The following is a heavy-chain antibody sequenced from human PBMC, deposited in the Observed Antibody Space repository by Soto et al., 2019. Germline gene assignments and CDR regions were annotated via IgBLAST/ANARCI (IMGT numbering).Heavy chain of an antibody. CDR2: IYYSGST. J-gene: IGHJ4*02. CDR1: GGSISSGDYY. D-gene: IGHD3-22*01. CDR3: ARGLPDSSGYYFFDY. Sequence: SETLSLTCTVSGGSISSGDYYWSWIRQPPGKGLEWIGYIYYSGSTYYNPSLKSRVTISVDTSKNQFSLKLSSVTAADTAVYYCARGLPDSSGYYFFDYWGQGTLVTVS. V-gene: IGHV4-30-4*01.